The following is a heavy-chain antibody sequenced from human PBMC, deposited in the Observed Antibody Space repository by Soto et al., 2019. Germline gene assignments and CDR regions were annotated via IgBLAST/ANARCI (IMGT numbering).Heavy chain of an antibody. CDR2: IWYDGSRR. D-gene: IGHD3-22*01. J-gene: IGHJ4*02. CDR1: GFTFRSYG. CDR3: ARDSRVVAVDLDY. V-gene: IGHV3-33*01. Sequence: QVQLVESGGGVVQPGRSLRLSCAASGFTFRSYGMHWVRQTPTKGLEWVAVIWYDGSRRYYADSVNGRFTISRDDSKNTLYLQINSLRAEDTAVYYCARDSRVVAVDLDYWGQGVLVTVSS.